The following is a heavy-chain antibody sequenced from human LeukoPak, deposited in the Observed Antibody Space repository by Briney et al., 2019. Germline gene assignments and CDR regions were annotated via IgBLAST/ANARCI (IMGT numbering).Heavy chain of an antibody. J-gene: IGHJ3*01. Sequence: PSDTLSLTCTVSGGSISSYYWLWIRQPPAEGREGIGYIYYSGSTNYNPSLQSRVPISLDTSKNQFSLKLNSVTAADTAVYYCARRVVVVTAHDKSDAFDVWGQGTVVTVPS. CDR2: IYYSGST. CDR3: ARRVVVVTAHDKSDAFDV. V-gene: IGHV4-59*07. D-gene: IGHD2-21*02. CDR1: GGSISSYY.